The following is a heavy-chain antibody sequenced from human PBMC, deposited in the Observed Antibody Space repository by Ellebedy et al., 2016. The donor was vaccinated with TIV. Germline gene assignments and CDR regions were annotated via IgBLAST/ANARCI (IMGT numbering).Heavy chain of an antibody. Sequence: SGPTLVKPTQTLTLTCTFSGFSLRTSGVGVGWIRQPPGKALEWLALIYWNDDKRYSPSLKSRLTITKDTSKNQVVLTMTNMDPVDTATYYCAKSFYDSSKVNVVHDYWGQGTLVTVSS. CDR1: GFSLRTSGVG. CDR3: AKSFYDSSKVNVVHDY. D-gene: IGHD3-22*01. CDR2: IYWNDDK. J-gene: IGHJ4*02. V-gene: IGHV2-5*01.